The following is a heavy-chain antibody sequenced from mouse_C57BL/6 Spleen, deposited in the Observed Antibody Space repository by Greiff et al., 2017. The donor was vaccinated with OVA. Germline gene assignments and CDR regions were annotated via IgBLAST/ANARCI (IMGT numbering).Heavy chain of an antibody. V-gene: IGHV5-2*01. CDR3: ARNQYDGSSYWYFDV. J-gene: IGHJ1*03. CDR1: EYEFPSHD. CDR2: INSDGGST. D-gene: IGHD1-1*01. Sequence: EVMLVESGGGLVQPGESLKLSCESNEYEFPSHDMSWVRKTPEKRLELVAAINSDGGSTYYPDTMERRFIISRDNTKKTLYLQMSSLRSEDTALYYCARNQYDGSSYWYFDVWGTGTTVTVSS.